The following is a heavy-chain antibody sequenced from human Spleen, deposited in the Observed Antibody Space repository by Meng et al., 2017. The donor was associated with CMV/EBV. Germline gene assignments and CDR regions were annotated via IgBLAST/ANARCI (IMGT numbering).Heavy chain of an antibody. J-gene: IGHJ5*02. V-gene: IGHV4-61*02. CDR3: AQVRGGFGELSDGYWFDP. CDR1: VGSISSGSYY. CDR2: IYTSGST. Sequence: QVQLQRWGAGLLKPSETLSLTCAVSVGSISSGSYYWSWVRQPAGKGLEWIGRIYTSGSTNYNPSLKSRVTISVDTSKNQFSLKLSSVTAADTAVYYCAQVRGGFGELSDGYWFDPWGQGTLVTVSS. D-gene: IGHD3-10*01.